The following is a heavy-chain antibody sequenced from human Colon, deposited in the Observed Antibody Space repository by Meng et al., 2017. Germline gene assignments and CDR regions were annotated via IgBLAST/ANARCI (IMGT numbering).Heavy chain of an antibody. Sequence: SETLSLTCAVSGYSISSGYYWSWVRQPPGKGLEWIGSIYHSGSTYYNPSLKSRVTISVDTSKNQFSLKLSSVTAENTAVYYCGRRYSNLGVLHFDYWGQGTLVTVSS. CDR2: IYHSGST. J-gene: IGHJ4*01. D-gene: IGHD3-16*01. CDR1: GYSISSGYY. V-gene: IGHV4-38-2*01. CDR3: GRRYSNLGVLHFDY.